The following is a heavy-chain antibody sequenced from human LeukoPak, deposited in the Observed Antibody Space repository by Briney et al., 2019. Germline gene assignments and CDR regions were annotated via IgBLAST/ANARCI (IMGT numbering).Heavy chain of an antibody. CDR1: AFTFRSYA. Sequence: RGSLRLSCAASAFTFRSYAMIWVRQAPGKGLEWVSTVSGSGGSTYYADSVKGRFTISRDNSKNTLYLQMNSLRAEDTAVYYCANRYSGSYWGADYWGQGTLVTVSS. CDR3: ANRYSGSYWGADY. D-gene: IGHD1-26*01. V-gene: IGHV3-23*01. CDR2: VSGSGGST. J-gene: IGHJ4*02.